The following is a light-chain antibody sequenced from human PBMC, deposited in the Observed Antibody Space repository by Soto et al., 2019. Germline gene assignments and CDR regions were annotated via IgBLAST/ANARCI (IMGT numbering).Light chain of an antibody. V-gene: IGKV3-11*01. CDR2: DAS. Sequence: EIVLTQSPATLSLSPGERATLSCRASQSVSNYLAWYQQKPGQAPRLLISDASNRATGIPARFSGSGSGTDFTLTISSLEPEDFAVYYCQQRSNWPIFTFGPGTKVDIK. CDR3: QQRSNWPIFT. CDR1: QSVSNY. J-gene: IGKJ3*01.